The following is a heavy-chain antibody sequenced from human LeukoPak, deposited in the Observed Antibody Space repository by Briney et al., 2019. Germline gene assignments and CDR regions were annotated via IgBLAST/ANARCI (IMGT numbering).Heavy chain of an antibody. CDR3: ATVAPEDYYFDY. Sequence: ASVKVSCKASGYTFTSYGISWVRQAPGQGLEWMGWISAYNGNTNYAQKLQGRVTMTTDTSTSTAYMELRSLRSDDTAVYYCATVAPEDYYFDYWGQGTLVTASS. CDR1: GYTFTSYG. CDR2: ISAYNGNT. V-gene: IGHV1-18*04. J-gene: IGHJ4*02. D-gene: IGHD3/OR15-3a*01.